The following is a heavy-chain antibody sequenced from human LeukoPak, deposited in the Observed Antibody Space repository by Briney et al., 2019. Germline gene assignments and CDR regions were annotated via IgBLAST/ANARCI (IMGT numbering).Heavy chain of an antibody. V-gene: IGHV3-30-3*01. D-gene: IGHD3-22*01. Sequence: RGSLRLSCAASGFTFSSYAMHWVRQAPGKGLEWVAVISYDGSNKYYADSVKGRFTISRDNSKNTLYLQMNSLRAEDTAVYYCASDYYDSSGPVPGYWGQGTLVTVSS. CDR3: ASDYYDSSGPVPGY. J-gene: IGHJ4*02. CDR1: GFTFSSYA. CDR2: ISYDGSNK.